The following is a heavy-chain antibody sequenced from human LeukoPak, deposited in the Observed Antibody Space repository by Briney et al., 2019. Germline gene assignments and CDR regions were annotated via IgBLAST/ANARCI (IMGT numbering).Heavy chain of an antibody. CDR3: ARDTIVVVNGIYPGDAFDI. CDR2: IFHSGSV. J-gene: IGHJ3*02. CDR1: GYSISSSYF. Sequence: SETLSLTCIVSGYSISSSYFWGWVRQPPGKGLEWIGSIFHSGSVYYNPSLKSRVTISVDPSKNRFSLKLSSVTAADTAVYYCARDTIVVVNGIYPGDAFDIWGQGTMVTVSS. V-gene: IGHV4-38-2*02. D-gene: IGHD3-22*01.